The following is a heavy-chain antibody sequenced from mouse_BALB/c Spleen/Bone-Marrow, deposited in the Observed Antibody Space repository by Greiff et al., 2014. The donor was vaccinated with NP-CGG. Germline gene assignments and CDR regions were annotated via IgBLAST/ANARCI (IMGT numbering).Heavy chain of an antibody. CDR2: IDPENGDT. V-gene: IGHV14-4*02. Sequence: VQLQQSGAELVRSGASVKLSCTASGFNIKDYYMHWVKQRPEQGLEWIGWIDPENGDTEYAPKFQGKATMTADTSSNTAYLQLSSLTSEDTAVCYCNAREAMDYWGQGTSVTVSS. CDR1: GFNIKDYY. CDR3: NAREAMDY. J-gene: IGHJ4*01.